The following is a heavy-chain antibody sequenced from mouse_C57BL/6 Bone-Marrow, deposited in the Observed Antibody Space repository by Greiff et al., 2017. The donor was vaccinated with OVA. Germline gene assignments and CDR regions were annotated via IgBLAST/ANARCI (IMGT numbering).Heavy chain of an antibody. Sequence: VQLQQSGAELVRPGTSVKVSCKASGYAFTNYLIEWVKQRPGQGLEWIGVINPGSGGTNYNEKFKGKATLTADKSSSTAYMQLSSLTSEDSAVYFCARGGDISGPYYAMDYWGQGTSVTVSS. CDR1: GYAFTNYL. V-gene: IGHV1-54*01. CDR3: ARGGDISGPYYAMDY. CDR2: INPGSGGT. J-gene: IGHJ4*01. D-gene: IGHD3-2*02.